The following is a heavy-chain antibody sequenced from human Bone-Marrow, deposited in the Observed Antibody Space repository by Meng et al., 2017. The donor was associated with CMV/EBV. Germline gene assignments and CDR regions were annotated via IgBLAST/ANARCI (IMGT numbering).Heavy chain of an antibody. Sequence: ASVKVSCKASGYTFTSYGISWVRQAPGQGLEWMGWISAYNGNTNYAQKLQGRVTMTTDTSTSTAYMELRSLRSDDTAVYYCAREIVRRFPTIFGVVHEFFDYWGQGTLVTVSS. CDR3: AREIVRRFPTIFGVVHEFFDY. CDR1: GYTFTSYG. CDR2: ISAYNGNT. V-gene: IGHV1-18*01. J-gene: IGHJ4*02. D-gene: IGHD3-3*01.